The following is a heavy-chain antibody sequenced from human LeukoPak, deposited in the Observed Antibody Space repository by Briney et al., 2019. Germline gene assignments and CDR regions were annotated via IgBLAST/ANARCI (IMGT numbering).Heavy chain of an antibody. CDR2: IKQDGSEM. CDR3: ARARTLAVTPAAMPYYFDY. Sequence: PGGSLRLSCAASGFTFSTNWMSWFRQAPGKGLEWVANIKQDGSEMYYVDSVEGRFTVSRDNAKNSLFLQMDSLRAEDTAVYYCARARTLAVTPAAMPYYFDYWGQGSLVTVSS. J-gene: IGHJ4*02. D-gene: IGHD2-2*01. V-gene: IGHV3-7*01. CDR1: GFTFSTNW.